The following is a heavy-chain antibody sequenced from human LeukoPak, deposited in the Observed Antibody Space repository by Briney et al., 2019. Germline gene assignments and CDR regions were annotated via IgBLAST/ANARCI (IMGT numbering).Heavy chain of an antibody. J-gene: IGHJ5*02. V-gene: IGHV1-69*05. CDR3: ARVSMVRGVSEVIAWFDP. Sequence: ASVKVSCKASGGTFSSYAISWVRQAPGQGLEWMGGIIPIFGTANYAQKFQGRVTITTDESTSTAYMELSSLRSEDTAVYYCARVSMVRGVSEVIAWFDPWGQGTLVTVSS. D-gene: IGHD3-10*01. CDR2: IIPIFGTA. CDR1: GGTFSSYA.